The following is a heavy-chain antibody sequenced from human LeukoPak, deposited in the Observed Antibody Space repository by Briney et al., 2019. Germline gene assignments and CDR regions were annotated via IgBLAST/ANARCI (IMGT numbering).Heavy chain of an antibody. J-gene: IGHJ4*02. CDR3: ARGNTYFDY. Sequence: PGGSLRLSCAASGFTFRSYEMNWVRQAPGKGPEWVSFISTGDSTISYADSVKGRFTISRDNAKNSLFLQMNSLRAEDTAVYYCARGNTYFDYWGQGTLVTVSS. CDR2: ISTGDSTI. V-gene: IGHV3-48*03. CDR1: GFTFRSYE. D-gene: IGHD3-10*01.